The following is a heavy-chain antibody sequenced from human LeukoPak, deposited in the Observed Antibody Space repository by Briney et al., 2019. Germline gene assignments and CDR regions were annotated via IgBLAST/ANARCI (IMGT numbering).Heavy chain of an antibody. D-gene: IGHD3-10*01. J-gene: IGHJ4*02. CDR1: GGSISSSSYY. V-gene: IGHV4-39*07. CDR2: IYYSGST. Sequence: SETLSLTCTVSGGSISSSSYYWGWIRQPPGKGLEWIGSIYYSGSTYYNPSLKSRVTISVDTSKNQFSLKLSSVTAADTAVYYCASGSGSSGYWGQGTLVTVSS. CDR3: ASGSGSSGY.